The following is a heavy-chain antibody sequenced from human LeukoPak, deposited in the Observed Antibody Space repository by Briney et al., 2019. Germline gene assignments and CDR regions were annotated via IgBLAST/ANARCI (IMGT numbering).Heavy chain of an antibody. J-gene: IGHJ4*02. D-gene: IGHD1-7*01. CDR2: IKQDGSEK. Sequence: GGSLRLSCAASGFTFSSYGMHWVRQAPGKGLEWEANIKQDGSEKYYVDSVKGRFTISRDNAKNSLYLQMNSLRAEDTAVYYCARAGYNWNSMGLIDYWGQGTLVTVSS. CDR3: ARAGYNWNSMGLIDY. CDR1: GFTFSSYG. V-gene: IGHV3-7*01.